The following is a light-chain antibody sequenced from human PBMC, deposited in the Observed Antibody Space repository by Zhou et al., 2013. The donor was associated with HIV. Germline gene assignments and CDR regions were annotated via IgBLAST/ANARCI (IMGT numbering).Light chain of an antibody. CDR1: QNISSNY. V-gene: IGKV3-20*01. CDR2: GAS. Sequence: IVLTQSPGTLSLTPEEGATLSCRASQNISSNYLAWYQQKPGQTPRLLIYGASNRATGIPDRFSGSGSGTDFTLTISRLESEDFAVFYCQQYATSPYSFGQGTKLEMK. J-gene: IGKJ2*03. CDR3: QQYATSPYS.